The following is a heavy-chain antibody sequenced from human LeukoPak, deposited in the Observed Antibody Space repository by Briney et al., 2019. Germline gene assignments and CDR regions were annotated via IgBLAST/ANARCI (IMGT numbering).Heavy chain of an antibody. Sequence: PGGSLRLSCAASGFTFSSYAMHWVRQAPGKGLEWVAVISYDGSNKYYADSVKGRFTISRDNAKNSLYLQMNSLRAEDTAVYYCARDLLYGLDYWGQGTLVTVSS. CDR3: ARDLLYGLDY. J-gene: IGHJ4*02. CDR2: ISYDGSNK. CDR1: GFTFSSYA. D-gene: IGHD2/OR15-2a*01. V-gene: IGHV3-30-3*01.